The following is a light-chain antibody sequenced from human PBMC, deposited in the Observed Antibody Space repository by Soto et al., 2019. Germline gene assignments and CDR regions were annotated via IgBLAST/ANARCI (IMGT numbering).Light chain of an antibody. J-gene: IGKJ1*01. Sequence: EIVMTQSPATLSVPPGERATLSCRASQSVSSNLAWYQQKPGQAPSLLIYGASTRATGIPARFSGSGSGTEFTLTISSLQSEDFAVYYCQQYNNWPRTFGQGTKVEIK. CDR2: GAS. V-gene: IGKV3-15*01. CDR3: QQYNNWPRT. CDR1: QSVSSN.